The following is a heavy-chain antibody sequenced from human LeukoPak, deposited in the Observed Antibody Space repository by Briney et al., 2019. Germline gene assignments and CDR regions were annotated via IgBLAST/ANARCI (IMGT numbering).Heavy chain of an antibody. Sequence: PGGSLRLSCAASGFTVSSNYMSWVRQAPGKGLEWVSVIYSGGSTYYADSVKGRFTISRDNAKNTLNPQMNSLRTEDTAVYYCARDLGQYYDTSDNWFDPWGQGTLVTVSS. CDR3: ARDLGQYYDTSDNWFDP. CDR1: GFTVSSNY. V-gene: IGHV3-53*01. CDR2: IYSGGST. D-gene: IGHD3-22*01. J-gene: IGHJ5*02.